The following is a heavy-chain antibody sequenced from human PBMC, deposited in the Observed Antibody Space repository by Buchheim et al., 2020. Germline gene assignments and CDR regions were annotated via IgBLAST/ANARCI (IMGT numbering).Heavy chain of an antibody. Sequence: EVHLVESGGGLVQPGGSLRLSCAASGFTVSNYYVSWVRQAPGKGLEWVSVIFSSGSTYYTGAVEGRFTISRDSFRNIIYLQMHNLRVEDTAVYYCATETYYYDPEGWRPFDSWGQGT. D-gene: IGHD3-22*01. J-gene: IGHJ4*02. CDR3: ATETYYYDPEGWRPFDS. V-gene: IGHV3-66*01. CDR1: GFTVSNYY. CDR2: IFSSGST.